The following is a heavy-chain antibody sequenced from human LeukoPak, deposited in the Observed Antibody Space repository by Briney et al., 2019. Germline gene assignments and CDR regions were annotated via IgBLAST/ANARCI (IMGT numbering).Heavy chain of an antibody. V-gene: IGHV4-38-2*01. CDR1: GYSISSGYY. CDR2: IYHSGST. J-gene: IGHJ4*02. D-gene: IGHD3-3*01. Sequence: PSETLSLTCAVSGYSISSGYYWGWIRQPPGKGLEWIGSIYHSGSTYYNPSLKSRVTTSVDTSKNQFSLKLSSVTAADTAVYYCARRDYDFWSGPANNFDYWGQGTLVTVSS. CDR3: ARRDYDFWSGPANNFDY.